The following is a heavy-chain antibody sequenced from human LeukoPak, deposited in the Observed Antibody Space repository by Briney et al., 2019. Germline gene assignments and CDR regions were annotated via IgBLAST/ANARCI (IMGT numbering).Heavy chain of an antibody. Sequence: ASVKVSCKASGYTFTSYGISWVRQAPGQGLEWMGWISAYNGNTNYAQKLQGRVTMTTGTSTSTAYMELRGLRSDDTAVYYCARDGGGQRIDYWGQGTLVTVSS. CDR1: GYTFTSYG. V-gene: IGHV1-18*01. D-gene: IGHD3-16*01. CDR3: ARDGGGQRIDY. CDR2: ISAYNGNT. J-gene: IGHJ4*02.